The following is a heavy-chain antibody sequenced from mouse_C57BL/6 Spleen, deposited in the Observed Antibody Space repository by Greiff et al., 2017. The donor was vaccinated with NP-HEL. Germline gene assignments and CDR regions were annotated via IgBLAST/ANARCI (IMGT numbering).Heavy chain of an antibody. J-gene: IGHJ4*01. Sequence: ESGPGLVKPSQSLSLTCSVTGYSITSGYYWNWIRQFPGNKLEWMGYISYDGSNNYNPSLKNRISITRDTSKNQFFLKLNSVTTEDTATYYCARGGHYYAMDYWGQGTSVTVSS. CDR2: ISYDGSN. V-gene: IGHV3-6*01. CDR3: ARGGHYYAMDY. CDR1: GYSITSGYY.